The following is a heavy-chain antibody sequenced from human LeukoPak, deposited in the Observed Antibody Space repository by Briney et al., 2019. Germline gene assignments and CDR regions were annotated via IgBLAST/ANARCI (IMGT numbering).Heavy chain of an antibody. CDR1: GFTFSSYG. CDR3: AKDAAYYYDSSEGSCFDY. CDR2: ISYDGSNK. V-gene: IGHV3-30*18. D-gene: IGHD3-22*01. J-gene: IGHJ4*02. Sequence: PGGSLRLSCAASGFTFSSYGMHWVRQAPGKGLEWVAVISYDGSNKYYADSVKGRFTISRDNSKNTLYLQMNSLRAEDTAVYYCAKDAAYYYDSSEGSCFDYWGQGTLVTVSS.